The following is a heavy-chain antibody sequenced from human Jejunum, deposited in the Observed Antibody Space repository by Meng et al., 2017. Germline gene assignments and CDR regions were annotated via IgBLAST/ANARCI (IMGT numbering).Heavy chain of an antibody. J-gene: IGHJ4*02. CDR2: IRKEGSGR. V-gene: IGHV3-7*01. CDR1: GFSFSSYA. D-gene: IGHD3-16*01. Sequence: GGSLRLSCAASGFSFSSYAMSWVRQAPGKGLEWVANIRKEGSGRNYVDSVKGRFIISRDNSKNSLFLEMNSLRAEDTAVYYCTKDPWYYYYSTNETQFWGQGTLVTVSS. CDR3: TKDPWYYYYSTNETQF.